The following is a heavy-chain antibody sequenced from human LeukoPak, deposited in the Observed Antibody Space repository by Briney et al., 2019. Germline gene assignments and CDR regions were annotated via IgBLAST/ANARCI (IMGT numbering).Heavy chain of an antibody. V-gene: IGHV1-46*01. CDR1: GYTFTSYY. CDR2: INPSGGST. CDR3: ATALRGNWFDP. J-gene: IGHJ5*02. D-gene: IGHD3-10*01. Sequence: ASVKVSCKAAGYTFTSYYMHWVRQAPGQGLEWMGIINPSGGSTSYAQKFQGRVTMTRDTSTSTVYMELSSLRSEDTAVYYCATALRGNWFDPWGQGTLVTVSS.